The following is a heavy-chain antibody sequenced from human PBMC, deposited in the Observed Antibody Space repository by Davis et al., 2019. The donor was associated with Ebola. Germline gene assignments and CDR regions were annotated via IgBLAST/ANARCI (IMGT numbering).Heavy chain of an antibody. D-gene: IGHD6-6*01. CDR2: IKSKTDGGTT. CDR3: TTDLPDSSSQGY. J-gene: IGHJ4*02. CDR1: GFTFSNAW. V-gene: IGHV3-15*01. Sequence: GESLKISCAASGFTFSNAWMSWVRQAPGKGLEWVGRIKSKTDGGTTDYAAPVKGRFTISRDDSKNTLYLQMNSLKTEDTAVYYCTTDLPDSSSQGYWGQGTLVTVSS.